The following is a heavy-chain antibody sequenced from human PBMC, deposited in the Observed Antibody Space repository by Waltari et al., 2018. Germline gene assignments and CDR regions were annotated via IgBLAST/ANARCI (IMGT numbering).Heavy chain of an antibody. CDR3: ARGGSDRAPLDY. CDR1: GFSLSKYA. Sequence: QVQLVESGGGVVQSGRSLRLSCAASGFSLSKYAVHWVRQAPGKGLYWVGGTSPDGFNKYYADSVQGRFTISRDRSLQMSALRSEDTAVYYCARGGSDRAPLDYWGRGTLVTVSP. J-gene: IGHJ4*02. V-gene: IGHV3-30*15. CDR2: TSPDGFNK. D-gene: IGHD1-1*01.